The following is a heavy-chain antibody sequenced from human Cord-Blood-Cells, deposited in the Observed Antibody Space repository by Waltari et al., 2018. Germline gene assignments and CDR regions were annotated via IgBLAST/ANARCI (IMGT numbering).Heavy chain of an antibody. Sequence: QLQLQESGPGLVKPSETLSLTCTVSGGSISSSSYYWGWIRQPPGKGLEWIGSIYYSGSTYYNPSLKSRVTISVDTSKNQFCLKLSSVTAADTAVYYCARRGAVAGMDYWGQGTLVTVSS. CDR2: IYYSGST. D-gene: IGHD6-19*01. CDR3: ARRGAVAGMDY. CDR1: GGSISSSSYY. J-gene: IGHJ4*02. V-gene: IGHV4-39*07.